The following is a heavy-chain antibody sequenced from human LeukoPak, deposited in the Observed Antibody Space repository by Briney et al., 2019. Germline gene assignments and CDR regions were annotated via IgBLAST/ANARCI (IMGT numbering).Heavy chain of an antibody. V-gene: IGHV3-30*18. D-gene: IGHD6-13*01. J-gene: IGHJ4*02. CDR2: LSNDGSNK. CDR3: AKSLSSTWYYFDY. Sequence: GRSLRLSCAASGFTFSAYAMHWVRQAPGKGLEWVAILSNDGSNKYYADSVKGRFTISRDNSKNTLYLQMNSLRAEDTAAYYCAKSLSSTWYYFDYWGQGTLVTVSS. CDR1: GFTFSAYA.